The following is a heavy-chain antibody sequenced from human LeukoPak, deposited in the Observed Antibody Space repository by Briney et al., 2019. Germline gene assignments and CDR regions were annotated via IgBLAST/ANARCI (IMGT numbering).Heavy chain of an antibody. Sequence: PGGSLRLSRTASGFTFSSYGMHWVRQATGKGLEWVAYISYEGSNKKEADSVKGRFTISRDNAKNSLYLQMNSLRAEDTAVYYCARLQGVVPAAIHYYYYMDVWGKGTTVTVSS. V-gene: IGHV3-33*01. CDR3: ARLQGVVPAAIHYYYYMDV. D-gene: IGHD2-2*01. CDR1: GFTFSSYG. J-gene: IGHJ6*03. CDR2: ISYEGSNK.